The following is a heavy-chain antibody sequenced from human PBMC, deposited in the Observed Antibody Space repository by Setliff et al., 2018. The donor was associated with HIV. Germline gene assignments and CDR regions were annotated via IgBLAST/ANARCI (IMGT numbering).Heavy chain of an antibody. J-gene: IGHJ3*02. CDR1: GYTLTSYG. D-gene: IGHD3-10*01. Sequence: ASVKVSCKASGYTLTSYGISWVRQAPGQGLEWMGWISAYNGNTNYAQKLQGRVTMTTDTSTSTAYMELRSLRSDDTAVYYCARDRALWCGEFVSGRAFDIWGQGTMVTVSS. V-gene: IGHV1-18*01. CDR3: ARDRALWCGEFVSGRAFDI. CDR2: ISAYNGNT.